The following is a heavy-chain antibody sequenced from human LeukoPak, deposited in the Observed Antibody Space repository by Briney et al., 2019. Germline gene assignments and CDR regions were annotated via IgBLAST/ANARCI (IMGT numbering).Heavy chain of an antibody. Sequence: GGSLRLSCAASGFTFSSYAMGWVRQAPGKGLEWVSAISGSGGSTYFADSVKGRFTISRDNSKNTLYLQMNSLRAEDTAVYYCAKFMGRYCSGGSCYFDYWGQGTLVTVSS. CDR1: GFTFSSYA. CDR2: ISGSGGST. D-gene: IGHD2-15*01. V-gene: IGHV3-23*01. J-gene: IGHJ4*02. CDR3: AKFMGRYCSGGSCYFDY.